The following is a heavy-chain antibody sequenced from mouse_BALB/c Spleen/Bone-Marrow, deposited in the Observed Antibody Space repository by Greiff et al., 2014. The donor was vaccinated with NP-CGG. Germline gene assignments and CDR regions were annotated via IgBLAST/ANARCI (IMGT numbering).Heavy chain of an antibody. Sequence: DLVKPGASVKLSCKASGYTFTSYWINWIKQRPGQGLEWIGRFAPGSGNTYYNEMFKGKATLTVDTSSSTAYIQRSSLSSEDSAVYFWARARSTVITTWYFDVWGAGTTVTVSS. CDR3: ARARSTVITTWYFDV. V-gene: IGHV1S41*01. D-gene: IGHD2-4*01. J-gene: IGHJ1*01. CDR1: GYTFTSYW. CDR2: FAPGSGNT.